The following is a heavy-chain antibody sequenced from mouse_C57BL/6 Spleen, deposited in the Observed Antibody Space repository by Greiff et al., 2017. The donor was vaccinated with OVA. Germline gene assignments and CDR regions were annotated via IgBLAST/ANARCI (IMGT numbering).Heavy chain of an antibody. CDR3: ARIYYDYDGAMDY. CDR2: ISSGSSTI. CDR1: GFTFSDYG. J-gene: IGHJ4*01. Sequence: EVMLVESGGGLVKPGGSLKLSCAASGFTFSDYGMHWVRQAPEKGLEWVAYISSGSSTIYYADTVKGRFTISGDNAKNTLFLQMTSLRSEDTAMYYCARIYYDYDGAMDYWGQGTSVTVSS. D-gene: IGHD2-4*01. V-gene: IGHV5-17*01.